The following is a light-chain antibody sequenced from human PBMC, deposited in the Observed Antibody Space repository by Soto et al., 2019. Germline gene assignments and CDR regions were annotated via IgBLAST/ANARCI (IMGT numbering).Light chain of an antibody. CDR3: QQYHSSVWT. CDR2: GAS. Sequence: EIFLTQSPGTLSLFPCEIATLSCRASQSLSSSWLAWYQQKPGQAPRLLIYGASSRATGIPDRFSGSGSGTDFTLTISRLEPEDFAVYYCQQYHSSVWTFGQGTKVDIK. J-gene: IGKJ1*01. CDR1: QSLSSSW. V-gene: IGKV3-20*01.